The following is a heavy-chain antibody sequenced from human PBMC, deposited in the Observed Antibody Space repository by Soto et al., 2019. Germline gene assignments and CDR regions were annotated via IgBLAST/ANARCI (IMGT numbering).Heavy chain of an antibody. Sequence: ADTLSLTCMFYVLSFTTHFLIWLRLSAGEALEWIGHISTTGDTHYNPSLRSRVTMSVDKSKNQFSLIVTSVTAADTAVYYCTKDGSGHPYYSDNWGPGTLVTVSS. D-gene: IGHD3-3*01. CDR1: VLSFTTHF. J-gene: IGHJ4*02. V-gene: IGHV4-4*07. CDR2: ISTTGDT. CDR3: TKDGSGHPYYSDN.